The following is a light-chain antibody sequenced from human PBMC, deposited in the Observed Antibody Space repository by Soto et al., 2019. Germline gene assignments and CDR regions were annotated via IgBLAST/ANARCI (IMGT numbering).Light chain of an antibody. J-gene: IGKJ1*01. Sequence: DIQMTQSPSSLSASVGDSVTITCRASQGISNYLAWYQQKPGRVPTLLISAASTLQSGVPSRFSGSGSGTDFTLTITSLQPADVATYYCQRYNDASTFGQGTKVEI. CDR3: QRYNDAST. CDR1: QGISNY. CDR2: AAS. V-gene: IGKV1-27*01.